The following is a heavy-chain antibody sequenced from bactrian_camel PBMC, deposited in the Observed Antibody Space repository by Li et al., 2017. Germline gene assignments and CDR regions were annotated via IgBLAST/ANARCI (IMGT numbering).Heavy chain of an antibody. Sequence: HVQLVESGGGSVQAGGSLRLSCAASGYKYTDKCMAWFRQAPGQEREGVATILTDSGTTYYADSVKGRFTISRDNAKNTLYLQMNSLKPEDTAMYYCAALKVYVSGAYVCMGALSVRGDWGQGTQVTVS. V-gene: IGHV3S1*01. CDR2: ILTDSGTT. D-gene: IGHD3*01. J-gene: IGHJ4*01. CDR3: AALKVYVSGAYVCMGALSVRGD. CDR1: GYKYTDKC.